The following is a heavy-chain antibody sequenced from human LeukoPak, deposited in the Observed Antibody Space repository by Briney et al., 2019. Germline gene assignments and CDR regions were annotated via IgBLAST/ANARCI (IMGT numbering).Heavy chain of an antibody. CDR3: ARELSVGVSGWYFDY. D-gene: IGHD1-26*01. CDR2: VYYSGIT. J-gene: IGHJ4*02. Sequence: SETLSLTCTVSGGSTSSYYWSWIRQPPGKGLEWIGYVYYSGITSYNPSLKSRVAISVDTSKNQFSLKLTSVTAADTALYYCARELSVGVSGWYFDYWGQGTLVTVSS. V-gene: IGHV4-59*01. CDR1: GGSTSSYY.